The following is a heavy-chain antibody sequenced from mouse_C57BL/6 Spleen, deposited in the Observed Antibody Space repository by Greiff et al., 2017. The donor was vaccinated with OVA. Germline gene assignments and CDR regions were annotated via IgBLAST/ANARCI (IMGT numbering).Heavy chain of an antibody. Sequence: VQLQQSGAELVRPGASVKLSCTASGFNIKDYYMHWVKQRPEQGLEWIGRIDPADGDTDYAPKFQGKATMTADTSSNTAYLQLSSLTSEDTAVYYCTRGTTVVEGYWGQGTTLTVSS. D-gene: IGHD1-1*01. CDR2: IDPADGDT. J-gene: IGHJ2*01. V-gene: IGHV14-1*01. CDR1: GFNIKDYY. CDR3: TRGTTVVEGY.